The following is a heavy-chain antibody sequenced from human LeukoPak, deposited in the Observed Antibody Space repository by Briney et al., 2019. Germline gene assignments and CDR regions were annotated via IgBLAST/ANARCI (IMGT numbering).Heavy chain of an antibody. V-gene: IGHV4-59*01. D-gene: IGHD2-15*01. CDR3: ARGERGYCSGGSCLNWFDP. Sequence: PSETLSLTCTVSGGSISSYYWSWIRQPPGKGLEWIGYIYYSGSTNYNPSLKSRVTISVDTSKNQFSLKLSSVTAADTAVYYCARGERGYCSGGSCLNWFDPRGQGTLVTVSS. J-gene: IGHJ5*02. CDR2: IYYSGST. CDR1: GGSISSYY.